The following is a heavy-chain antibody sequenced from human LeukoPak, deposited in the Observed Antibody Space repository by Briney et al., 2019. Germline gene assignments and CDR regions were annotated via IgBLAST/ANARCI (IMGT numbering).Heavy chain of an antibody. V-gene: IGHV4-59*08. CDR3: AGGGDKAKTGY. CDR1: GGSVTSYY. Sequence: SETLSLTCTVSGGSVTSYYWSWIRQPPGKGLEWIGYIYYNGVTNYNPSLKSRITISLDTSKNQFSLRLSSVTAADTAVYYCAGGGDKAKTGYWGQGTLVTASS. D-gene: IGHD2-15*01. J-gene: IGHJ4*02. CDR2: IYYNGVT.